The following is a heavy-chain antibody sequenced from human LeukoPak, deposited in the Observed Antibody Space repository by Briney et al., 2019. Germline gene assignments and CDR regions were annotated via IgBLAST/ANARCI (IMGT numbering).Heavy chain of an antibody. D-gene: IGHD6-6*01. J-gene: IGHJ4*02. CDR1: GLSISSSRYY. Sequence: SEPLSLTCTVSGLSISSSRYYWGWLRQPPRKRLEWIGSIYYSGSTYNNPSLKRRVTITVNTSKNQSSLKLSSVTAAETAVYYGARLPRRRAARPGVDYWGQGTLVTVSS. V-gene: IGHV4-39*01. CDR2: IYYSGST. CDR3: ARLPRRRAARPGVDY.